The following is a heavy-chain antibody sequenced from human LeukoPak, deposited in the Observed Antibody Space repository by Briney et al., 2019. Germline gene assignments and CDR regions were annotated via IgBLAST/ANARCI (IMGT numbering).Heavy chain of an antibody. CDR3: ARLMVEYYDFWSGFTGKSFDY. CDR1: GFTFSSYS. CDR2: ISSSSYI. D-gene: IGHD3-3*01. V-gene: IGHV3-21*01. Sequence: PGGSLRLSCAASGFTFSSYSMNWVRQAPGKGLEWVSSISSSSYIYYADSVKGRFTISRDNAKNSLYLQMNSLRAEDTAVYYCARLMVEYYDFWSGFTGKSFDYWGQGTLVTVSS. J-gene: IGHJ4*02.